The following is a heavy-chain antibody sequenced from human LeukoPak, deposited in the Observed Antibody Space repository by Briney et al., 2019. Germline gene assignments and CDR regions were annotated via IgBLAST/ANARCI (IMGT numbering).Heavy chain of an antibody. Sequence: GGSLRLSCSASGFTFSSFAMHWVRQAPGKGLEWVSHISSSGSTIYYADSVKGRFTISRDNAKNSLYLQMNSLRDEDTAVYYCARRFDSWGQGTLVTVSP. CDR3: ARRFDS. J-gene: IGHJ4*02. CDR1: GFTFSSFA. V-gene: IGHV3-48*02. CDR2: ISSSGSTI.